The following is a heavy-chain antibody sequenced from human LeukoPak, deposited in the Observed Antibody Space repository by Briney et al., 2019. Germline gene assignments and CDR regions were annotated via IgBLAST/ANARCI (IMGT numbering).Heavy chain of an antibody. CDR2: TREDGSGK. J-gene: IGHJ4*02. Sequence: PGGSLRLSCAASGFTFSSYWMNWVRQAPRKGLEWVANTREDGSGKYFVDSVKGRFTVSRDNAKNSLYLQMNSLRAEDTAVYYCAGSTSWHYFDYWGQGTLVTVSS. D-gene: IGHD2-2*01. CDR1: GFTFSSYW. CDR3: AGSTSWHYFDY. V-gene: IGHV3-7*03.